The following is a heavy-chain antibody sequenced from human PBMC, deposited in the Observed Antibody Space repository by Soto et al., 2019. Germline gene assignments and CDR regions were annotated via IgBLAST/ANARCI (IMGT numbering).Heavy chain of an antibody. D-gene: IGHD3-22*01. V-gene: IGHV3-30-3*01. CDR1: GFTFSSYA. CDR2: ISYDGSNK. CDR3: ARGSYDSSGSNNWFDP. J-gene: IGHJ5*02. Sequence: QVQLVESGGGVVQPGRSLRLSCAASGFTFSSYAMHWVRQAPGKGLEWVAVISYDGSNKYYADSVKGRFTISRDNSKNTLYLQMNSLRAEDTAVYYCARGSYDSSGSNNWFDPWGQGNLVTVSS.